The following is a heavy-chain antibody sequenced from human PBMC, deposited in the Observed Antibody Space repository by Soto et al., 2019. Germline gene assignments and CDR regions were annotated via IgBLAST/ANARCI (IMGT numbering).Heavy chain of an antibody. V-gene: IGHV3-33*05. D-gene: IGHD3-3*01. J-gene: IGHJ6*02. CDR2: VPYDGTKK. Sequence: ESGGGVVQPGTSLRLSCAPSGFTFSSYVMHWVRQAPGKGLEWVAVVPYDGTKKYYADSVRGRFTISRDNSENILYLQMNSLRPDDTAVYFCARETSYDFWSGPQTMDVWGQGTTVTVSS. CDR1: GFTFSSYV. CDR3: ARETSYDFWSGPQTMDV.